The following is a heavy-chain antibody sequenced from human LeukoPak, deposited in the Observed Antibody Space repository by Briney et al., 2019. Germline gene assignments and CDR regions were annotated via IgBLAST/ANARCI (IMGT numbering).Heavy chain of an antibody. D-gene: IGHD2-15*01. Sequence: PGGSLRLSCAASGFTFSSYSMNWVRQAPGKGLEWVSSISSSSSYIYYADSVKGRFTISRDNAKSSLYLQMNSLRAEDTAVYYCARTYCRGGSCYSGDAFDIWGKGTMVTVSS. CDR1: GFTFSSYS. J-gene: IGHJ3*02. CDR3: ARTYCRGGSCYSGDAFDI. CDR2: ISSSSSYI. V-gene: IGHV3-21*01.